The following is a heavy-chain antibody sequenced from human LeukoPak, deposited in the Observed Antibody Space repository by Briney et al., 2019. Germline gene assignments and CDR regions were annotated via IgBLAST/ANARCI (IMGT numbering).Heavy chain of an antibody. V-gene: IGHV3-23*01. D-gene: IGHD3-3*01. J-gene: IGHJ4*02. Sequence: GGSLRLSCAASGFTFTNYVMSWVRQPPGKGLEWVSTITGSGGTTYYADSVMGRFTISRDNSKNTLNLQMNSLTTEDTAVYYCARGIHDFWSGPVDHWGQGTLVTVSS. CDR3: ARGIHDFWSGPVDH. CDR1: GFTFTNYV. CDR2: ITGSGGTT.